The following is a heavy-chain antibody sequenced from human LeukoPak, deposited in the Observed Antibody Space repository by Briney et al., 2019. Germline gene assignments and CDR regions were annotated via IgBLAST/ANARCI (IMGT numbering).Heavy chain of an antibody. J-gene: IGHJ4*02. D-gene: IGHD7-27*01. V-gene: IGHV3-30*02. CDR1: GFTFSSYG. CDR3: ASPVGSALWGDY. CDR2: IRYDGSNK. Sequence: GGSLRLSCAASGFTFSSYGMHWVRQAPGKGLEWVAFIRYDGSNKYYADSVKGRFTISRDNSKNTLYLQMNSLRAEDTAVYYCASPVGSALWGDYWGQGTLVTVSS.